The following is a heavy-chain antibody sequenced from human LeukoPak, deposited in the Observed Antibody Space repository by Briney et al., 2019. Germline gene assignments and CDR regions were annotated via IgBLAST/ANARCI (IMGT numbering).Heavy chain of an antibody. D-gene: IGHD2-21*02. CDR2: IKQDESKT. CDR3: ARDASLYCAGDTCYWAFDH. J-gene: IGHJ4*02. CDR1: GFTFSNYW. Sequence: GGSLRLSCTASGFTFSNYWMSWVRQAPGKGPEWVANIKQDESKTYYVDSVKGRFTISRDNAKNSLFLQMNSLRAADTAVYYCARDASLYCAGDTCYWAFDHWGQGTLVTVSS. V-gene: IGHV3-7*01.